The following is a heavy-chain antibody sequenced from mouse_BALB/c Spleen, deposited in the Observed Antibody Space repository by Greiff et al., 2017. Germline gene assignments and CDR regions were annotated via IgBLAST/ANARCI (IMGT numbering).Heavy chain of an antibody. J-gene: IGHJ1*01. V-gene: IGHV3-6*02. Sequence: EVQLQESGPGLVKPSQSLSLTCSVTGYSITSGYYWNWIRQFPGNQLEWMGYISYDGSNNYNPSLKNRITITSDTSKNQFFLKLNSGTTEDTATDDCARVGYWDGDVWGAGTTVTVSS. CDR1: GYSITSGYY. CDR2: ISYDGSN. CDR3: ARVGYWDGDV. D-gene: IGHD4-1*01.